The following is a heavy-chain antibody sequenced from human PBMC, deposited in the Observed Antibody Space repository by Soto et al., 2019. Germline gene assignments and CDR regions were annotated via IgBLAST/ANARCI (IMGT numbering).Heavy chain of an antibody. V-gene: IGHV1-18*01. CDR2: ISAYNGNT. CDR3: AREGYYDFWSGYKTSAPPYYYCMDV. J-gene: IGHJ6*02. CDR1: GYTFTSYG. Sequence: GASVKVSCKASGYTFTSYGISWVRQAPGQGLEWMGWISAYNGNTNYAQKLQGRVTMTTDTSTSTAYMELRSLRSDDTAVYYCAREGYYDFWSGYKTSAPPYYYCMDVWGQGTTVTVSS. D-gene: IGHD3-3*01.